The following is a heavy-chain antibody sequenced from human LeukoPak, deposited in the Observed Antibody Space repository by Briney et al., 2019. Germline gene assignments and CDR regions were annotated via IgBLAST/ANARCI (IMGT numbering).Heavy chain of an antibody. J-gene: IGHJ6*03. D-gene: IGHD5-18*01. CDR2: IYYSGST. Sequence: SETLSLTCTVSGGSISSSSYYWGWIRQPPGKGLEWIGRIYYSGSTYYIPSLKSRVTISVDTSKNQFSLKLSSVTAADTAVYYCARGGVSSPRIQPYYYYYMDVWGKGTTVTVSS. CDR3: ARGGVSSPRIQPYYYYYMDV. V-gene: IGHV4-39*07. CDR1: GGSISSSSYY.